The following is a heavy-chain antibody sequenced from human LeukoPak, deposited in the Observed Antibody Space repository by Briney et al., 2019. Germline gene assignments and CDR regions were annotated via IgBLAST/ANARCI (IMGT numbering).Heavy chain of an antibody. V-gene: IGHV1-3*01. J-gene: IGHJ4*02. Sequence: VSVTVSCKASGYTFTSYAMHWVRQAPGQRLEWMGWINAGNGNTKYSQKFQGRVTITRDTSASTAYMELSSLRSEDTAVYYCARDDTAMAHFDYWGQGTLVTVSS. CDR1: GYTFTSYA. CDR2: INAGNGNT. D-gene: IGHD5-18*01. CDR3: ARDDTAMAHFDY.